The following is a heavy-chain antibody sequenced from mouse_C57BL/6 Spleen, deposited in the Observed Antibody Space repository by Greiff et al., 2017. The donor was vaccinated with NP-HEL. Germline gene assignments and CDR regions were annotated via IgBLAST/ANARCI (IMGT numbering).Heavy chain of an antibody. CDR2: ISSGSSTI. V-gene: IGHV5-17*01. CDR3: ARTTVWYFDV. D-gene: IGHD1-1*01. Sequence: EVQGVESGGGLVKPGGSLKLSCAASGFTFSDYGMHWVRQAPEKGLEWVAYISSGSSTIYYADTVKGRFTISRDNAKNTLFLQMTSLRSEDTAMYYCARTTVWYFDVWGTGTTVTVSS. CDR1: GFTFSDYG. J-gene: IGHJ1*03.